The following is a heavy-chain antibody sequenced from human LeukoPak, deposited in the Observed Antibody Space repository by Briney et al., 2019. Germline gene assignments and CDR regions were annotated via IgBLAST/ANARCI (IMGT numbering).Heavy chain of an antibody. CDR1: GVTFSYYW. Sequence: GGSLRLSCAASGVTFSYYWMHWVRQAPGKGLVWVSRIDSDGSSRSYAGSVKGRFTISRDSAKNTLYLQMNSLRAEDTAVYYCVREGGYDPFENWGQGTLVTVSS. CDR3: VREGGYDPFEN. J-gene: IGHJ4*02. CDR2: IDSDGSSR. V-gene: IGHV3-74*01. D-gene: IGHD5-12*01.